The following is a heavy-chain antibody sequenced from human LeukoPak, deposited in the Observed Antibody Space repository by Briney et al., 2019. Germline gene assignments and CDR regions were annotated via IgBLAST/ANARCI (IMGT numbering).Heavy chain of an antibody. Sequence: ASVKVSCKASGYTFTSYGISWVRQAPGQGLEWMGWISAYNGNTNYAQKLQGRVTMTTDTSTSTAYMELRSLRSDDTAVYYCARARGPHIVVVTAVSHFDCWGQGTLVTVSS. CDR1: GYTFTSYG. CDR3: ARARGPHIVVVTAVSHFDC. CDR2: ISAYNGNT. V-gene: IGHV1-18*01. D-gene: IGHD2-21*02. J-gene: IGHJ4*02.